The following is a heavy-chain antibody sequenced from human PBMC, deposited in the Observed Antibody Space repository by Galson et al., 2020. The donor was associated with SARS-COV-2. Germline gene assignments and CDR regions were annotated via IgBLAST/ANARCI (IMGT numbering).Heavy chain of an antibody. CDR1: GFTFSSYA. Sequence: GGSLRLSCAASGFTFSSYAMSWVRQAPGKGLEWVSAISGSGGSTYYADSVQGRFTISRDNSKNTLYLQMNSLRAEDTAVYYCAKWPRVDIVVVPAMDVWGKGTTVTVSS. V-gene: IGHV3-23*01. CDR3: AKWPRVDIVVVPAMDV. CDR2: ISGSGGST. D-gene: IGHD2-2*03. J-gene: IGHJ6*04.